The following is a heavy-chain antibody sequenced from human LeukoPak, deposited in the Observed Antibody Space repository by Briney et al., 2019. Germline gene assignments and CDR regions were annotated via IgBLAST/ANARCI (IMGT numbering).Heavy chain of an antibody. CDR2: IYWDDDK. D-gene: IGHD5-24*01. CDR1: GFSLSTSGVA. V-gene: IGHV2-5*02. J-gene: IGHJ4*02. CDR3: AHTRDGYSYGY. Sequence: SGPTLVQPTQTLTLTCTFSGFSLSTSGVAVGWIRQPPGKALEWLALIYWDDDKRYSPSLKTRLTISKETSKNQVVLTMTNMDPVDTATYYCAHTRDGYSYGYWGQGTLVTVSS.